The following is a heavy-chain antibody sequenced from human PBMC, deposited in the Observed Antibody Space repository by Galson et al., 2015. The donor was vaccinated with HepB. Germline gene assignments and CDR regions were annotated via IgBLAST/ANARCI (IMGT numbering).Heavy chain of an antibody. Sequence: SLRLSCAASGFTFSSYAMSWVRQAPGKGLEWVSAISGSGGSTYYADSVKGRFTISRDNSKNTLYLQMNSLRAEDTAIYYCVKGARAYCGGGSCYYLDYWGQGTLVTVSS. D-gene: IGHD2-15*01. CDR3: VKGARAYCGGGSCYYLDY. V-gene: IGHV3-23*01. J-gene: IGHJ4*02. CDR1: GFTFSSYA. CDR2: ISGSGGST.